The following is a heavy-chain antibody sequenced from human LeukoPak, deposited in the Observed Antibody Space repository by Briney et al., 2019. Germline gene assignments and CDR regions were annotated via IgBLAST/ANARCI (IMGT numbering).Heavy chain of an antibody. CDR3: ARQRIEYYYDTRGSSLFDY. CDR1: GGSISSYY. Sequence: PSETLSLTCTVSGGSISSYYWSWIRQPPGKGLEWIGYIFGSGDTNYNPSLRSRVSISLDTSQNQFSLRLTSVTAADTAVYYCARQRIEYYYDTRGSSLFDYWGQGTLVTVSS. J-gene: IGHJ4*02. V-gene: IGHV4-59*08. D-gene: IGHD3-22*01. CDR2: IFGSGDT.